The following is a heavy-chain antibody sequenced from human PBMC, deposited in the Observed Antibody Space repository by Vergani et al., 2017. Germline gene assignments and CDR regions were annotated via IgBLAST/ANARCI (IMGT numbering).Heavy chain of an antibody. Sequence: QVQLVETGGGVVQPGGSLRLYCATSGFSFNTYGAHWVRQAPGKGLEWVAFIGYDGRIKYNVDSVKGRFTISRDTSKNTLYLQMNSLRAEDTAVYYCAKDSLLWFGEPHYNWFDPWGQGTLVTVSS. D-gene: IGHD3-10*01. CDR1: GFSFNTYG. CDR2: IGYDGRIK. J-gene: IGHJ5*02. CDR3: AKDSLLWFGEPHYNWFDP. V-gene: IGHV3-30*02.